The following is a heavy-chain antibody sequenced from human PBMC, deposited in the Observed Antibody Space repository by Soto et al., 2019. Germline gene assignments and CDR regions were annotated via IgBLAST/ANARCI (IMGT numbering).Heavy chain of an antibody. CDR3: ARSYPYYDFWSGFDS. Sequence: SGPTLVNPTETLTLTCTVSGFSLSNARMGVSWIRQPPGKALEWLAHIFSNDEKSYSTSLKSRLTISKDTSKSQVVLTMTNMDPVDTATYYCARSYPYYDFWSGFDSWGQGTLVTVSS. CDR1: GFSLSNARMG. J-gene: IGHJ5*01. V-gene: IGHV2-26*01. D-gene: IGHD3-3*01. CDR2: IFSNDEK.